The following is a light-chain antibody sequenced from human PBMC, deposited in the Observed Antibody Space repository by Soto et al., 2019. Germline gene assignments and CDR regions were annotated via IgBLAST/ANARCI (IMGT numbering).Light chain of an antibody. V-gene: IGLV2-14*03. Sequence: QSALTQPASVSGSPGQSITISCTGTSRDIGGYNYVSWYKQHPGEPPKLLIYDVTNRPSGISNRFSGSKSGNTASLTISGLQTDDEVDYYCGSSISGSAYVFGTGTKVTVL. J-gene: IGLJ1*01. CDR3: GSSISGSAYV. CDR2: DVT. CDR1: SRDIGGYNY.